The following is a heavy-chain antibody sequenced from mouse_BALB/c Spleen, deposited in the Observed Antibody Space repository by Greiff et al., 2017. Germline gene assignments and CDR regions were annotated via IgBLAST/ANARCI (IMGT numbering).Heavy chain of an antibody. J-gene: IGHJ3*01. Sequence: EVQLHQSGPELVKPGASVKMSCKASGYTFTSYVMHWVKQKPGQGLEWIGYINPYNDGTKYNEKFKGKATLTSDKSSSTAYMELSSLTSEDSAVYYCARDGYYTWFAYWGQGTLVTVSA. CDR1: GYTFTSYV. CDR3: ARDGYYTWFAY. V-gene: IGHV1-14*01. D-gene: IGHD2-3*01. CDR2: INPYNDGT.